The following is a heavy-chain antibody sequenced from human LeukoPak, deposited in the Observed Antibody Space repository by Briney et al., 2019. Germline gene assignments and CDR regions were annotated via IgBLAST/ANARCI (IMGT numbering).Heavy chain of an antibody. V-gene: IGHV3-23*01. D-gene: IGHD6-13*01. CDR1: GFTFSSYA. J-gene: IGHJ4*02. CDR3: AKADPGIAAAGRPMAC. CDR2: ISGSGGST. Sequence: GGSLRLSCAASGFTFSSYAMSWVRQAPGKGLEWVSAISGSGGSTYYADSVKGRFTISRDNSKNTLYLQMNSLRAEDTAVYYCAKADPGIAAAGRPMACWGQGTLVTVSS.